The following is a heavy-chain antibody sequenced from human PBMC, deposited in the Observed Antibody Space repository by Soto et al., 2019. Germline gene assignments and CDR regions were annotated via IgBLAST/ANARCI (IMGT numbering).Heavy chain of an antibody. Sequence: ASVKVSCKASGYTFTGYYMHWVRQAPGQGLEWMGWISPNSGDTKYAQKFQAWVTMTRDTSISTAYMELSSLRSDDTAVYYCARSRDIVVVPAPMSNWLDPWGQGTPVTVSS. CDR2: ISPNSGDT. CDR3: ARSRDIVVVPAPMSNWLDP. J-gene: IGHJ5*02. D-gene: IGHD2-2*01. CDR1: GYTFTGYY. V-gene: IGHV1-2*04.